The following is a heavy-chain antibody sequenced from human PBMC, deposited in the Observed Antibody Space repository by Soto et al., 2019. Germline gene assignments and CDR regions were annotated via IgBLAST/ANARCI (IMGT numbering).Heavy chain of an antibody. Sequence: EVQLLESGGGLVQPGGSLRLSCAASGFTFSSYAMSWVRQAPGKGLEWVSSISGSGSSTFYADSVKGRFTISRDKSTSTLYLQMNSLRAEDTAIYYCAKDQRGVSSTARMDYWGQGTLVTVSS. CDR1: GFTFSSYA. D-gene: IGHD6-13*01. J-gene: IGHJ4*02. CDR3: AKDQRGVSSTARMDY. V-gene: IGHV3-23*01. CDR2: ISGSGSST.